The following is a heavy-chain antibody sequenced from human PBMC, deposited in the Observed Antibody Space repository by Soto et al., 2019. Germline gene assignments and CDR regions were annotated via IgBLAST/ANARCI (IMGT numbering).Heavy chain of an antibody. J-gene: IGHJ4*02. V-gene: IGHV4-39*01. Sequence: QLQLQESGPGLVKPSETLSLTCTVSGGSINSTSHYWGWIRQPPGKGLEWAGSIYYGGSTYYNPSLKTRVTISVDTSKNQYSLRLRSVTAADTAVYYCARTFHSYGSTWDYFFDYWGQGTLVTVSS. CDR3: ARTFHSYGSTWDYFFDY. CDR1: GGSINSTSHY. CDR2: IYYGGST. D-gene: IGHD1-1*01.